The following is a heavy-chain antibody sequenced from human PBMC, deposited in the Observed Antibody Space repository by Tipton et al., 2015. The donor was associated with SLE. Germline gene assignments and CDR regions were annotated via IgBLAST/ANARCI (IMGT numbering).Heavy chain of an antibody. D-gene: IGHD7-27*01. J-gene: IGHJ4*02. V-gene: IGHV3-9*01. CDR1: GYTFDDHA. Sequence: QLVQSGGGLVQPGRSLRLSCAASGYTFDDHAMHWVRLAPGKGLEWVSGISWNSGNIDYADSVKGRFTISRDNAKNSVFLQMTSLRAEDTALYYCVKDMAIGARTGTFDYWGQGTLVTVSS. CDR2: ISWNSGNI. CDR3: VKDMAIGARTGTFDY.